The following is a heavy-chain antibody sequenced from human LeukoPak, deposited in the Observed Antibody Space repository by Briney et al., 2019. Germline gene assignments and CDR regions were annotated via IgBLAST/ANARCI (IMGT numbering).Heavy chain of an antibody. CDR1: GGSFSGYY. J-gene: IGHJ6*03. CDR2: INHSGST. V-gene: IGHV4-34*01. CDR3: AAGCTSSSCYWFYYADV. D-gene: IGHD2-2*01. Sequence: SETLSLTCAVYGGSFSGYYWNWIRQPPGKGLEWIGEINHSGSTNYNPSLKSRVSISIDTSKKQLPLKLTSVTAADTAVYYCAAGCTSSSCYWFYYADVWGRGTAVTVSS.